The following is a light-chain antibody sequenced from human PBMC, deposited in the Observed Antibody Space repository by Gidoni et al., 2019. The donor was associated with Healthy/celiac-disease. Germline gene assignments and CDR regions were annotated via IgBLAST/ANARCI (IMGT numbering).Light chain of an antibody. CDR2: EVS. Sequence: QSALTQTASVSGSPGQAITISCTGTSSDVGGYNYVSWYQQHPGKAPKLMIYEVSNRPSGVSNRFSGSKSGNTASLTISGLQAEDEADYYCSSYTSRSTRYVFGTGTKVTVL. J-gene: IGLJ1*01. CDR1: SSDVGGYNY. V-gene: IGLV2-14*01. CDR3: SSYTSRSTRYV.